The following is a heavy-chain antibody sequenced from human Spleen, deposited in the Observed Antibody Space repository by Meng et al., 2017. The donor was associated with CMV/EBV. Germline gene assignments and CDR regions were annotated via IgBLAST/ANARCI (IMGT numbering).Heavy chain of an antibody. D-gene: IGHD3-22*01. J-gene: IGHJ3*02. CDR3: ARKDYYDISGHAFDI. CDR1: GGSFSGYY. Sequence: SETLSLTCAVYGGSFSGYYWSWIRQPPGKGLEWIVEINHSGSTNCNPTLKSRVTISVDTSKNLFSLHLTSVTAADTAVYYCARKDYYDISGHAFDIWGQGTMVTVSS. V-gene: IGHV4-34*01. CDR2: INHSGST.